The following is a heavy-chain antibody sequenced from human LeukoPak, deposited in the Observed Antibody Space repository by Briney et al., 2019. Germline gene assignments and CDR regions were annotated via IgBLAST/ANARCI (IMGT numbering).Heavy chain of an antibody. CDR1: GYTFTGYY. Sequence: ASVKVSCKASGYTFTGYYMHWVRQAPGQGLEWMGLINPNSGGTNYAQKFQGRVTMTRDTSISTAYMELSRLRSADTAVYYCARGRIAAAGPHYYYYYMDVWGKGTTVTVSS. J-gene: IGHJ6*03. CDR2: INPNSGGT. V-gene: IGHV1-2*02. D-gene: IGHD6-13*01. CDR3: ARGRIAAAGPHYYYYYMDV.